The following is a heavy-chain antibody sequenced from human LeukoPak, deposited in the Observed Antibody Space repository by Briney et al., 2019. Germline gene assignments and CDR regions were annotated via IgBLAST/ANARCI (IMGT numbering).Heavy chain of an antibody. CDR1: GGSISSGSYY. D-gene: IGHD3-10*01. CDR2: IYTSGST. Sequence: PSETLSLTCTVSGGSISSGSYYWSWIRQPAGKGLEWIGRIYTSGSTNYNPSLRSRVTISVDTSKKQFSLNLSSVTAADTAVYYCARLPYGSGSWLHREGRDVWGKGTTVTISS. CDR3: ARLPYGSGSWLHREGRDV. V-gene: IGHV4-61*02. J-gene: IGHJ6*04.